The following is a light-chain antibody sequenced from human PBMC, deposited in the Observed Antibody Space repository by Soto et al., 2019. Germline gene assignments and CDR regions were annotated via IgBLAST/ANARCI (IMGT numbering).Light chain of an antibody. Sequence: DIQLTQSPSFVSASVGDRVTITCRASQDIGNFLAWYQQKPGKAPKLLIYSASTLQSGVPSRFSGSGSAAEFSLTIGSLQPEDFAAYFCQQLNNYPLTFGGGTKVDIK. V-gene: IGKV1-9*01. J-gene: IGKJ4*01. CDR2: SAS. CDR1: QDIGNF. CDR3: QQLNNYPLT.